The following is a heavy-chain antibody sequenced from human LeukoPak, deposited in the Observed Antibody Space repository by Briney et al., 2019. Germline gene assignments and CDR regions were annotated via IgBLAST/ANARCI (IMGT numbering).Heavy chain of an antibody. CDR3: ARGSPYYYDSSGYQPYYYYMDV. CDR1: GFTVSSNY. Sequence: PGGSLRLSCAASGFTVSSNYMSWVRQAPGKGLEWVSVIYSGGSTYYADSVMGRFTISRDNSKNTLYLQMNSLRAEDTAVYYCARGSPYYYDSSGYQPYYYYMDVWGKGTTVTVSS. CDR2: IYSGGST. D-gene: IGHD3-22*01. J-gene: IGHJ6*03. V-gene: IGHV3-53*01.